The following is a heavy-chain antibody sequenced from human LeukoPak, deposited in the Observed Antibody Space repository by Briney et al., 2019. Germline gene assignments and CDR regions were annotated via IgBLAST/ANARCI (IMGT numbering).Heavy chain of an antibody. CDR1: GGSISSGAYS. J-gene: IGHJ4*02. CDR3: ASHSGGYAY. Sequence: SETLSPTCAVSGGSISSGAYSWSWIRQPPRKGLEWIGYVYYSGGTYYNPSLKSRVTISVDTSKNQFSLKLSSVTAADTAVYYCASHSGGYAYWGQGTLVTVSS. D-gene: IGHD5-12*01. CDR2: VYYSGGT. V-gene: IGHV4-30-4*07.